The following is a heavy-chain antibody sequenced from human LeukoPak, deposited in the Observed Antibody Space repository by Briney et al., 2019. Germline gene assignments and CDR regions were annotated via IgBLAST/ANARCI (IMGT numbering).Heavy chain of an antibody. CDR1: GFTFSSYA. CDR2: ISGSGGST. CDR3: AKDCTVTATPYYYYGMDV. Sequence: PGGSLRLSCAASGFTFSSYAMSWVRQAPGKGLEWVSAISGSGGSTYYADSVKGRFTISRDNSKNTLYLQMNSLRAEDTAVYYCAKDCTVTATPYYYYGMDVWGQGTTVTVSS. D-gene: IGHD2-21*02. J-gene: IGHJ6*02. V-gene: IGHV3-23*01.